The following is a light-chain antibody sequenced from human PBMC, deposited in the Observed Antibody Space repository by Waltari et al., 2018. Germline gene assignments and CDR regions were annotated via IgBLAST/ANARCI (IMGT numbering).Light chain of an antibody. CDR3: QQYYSYPRT. CDR2: AAS. CDR1: KGISSY. V-gene: IGKV1-8*01. J-gene: IGKJ4*01. Sequence: AIRITQSPSSLSASTGDRVTITCRASKGISSYLAWYQQKPGKAPKLLIYAASTLQSGVPSRFSCSGSGTDFTLTISCLQSEDFATYYCQQYYSYPRTFGGGTKVEIK.